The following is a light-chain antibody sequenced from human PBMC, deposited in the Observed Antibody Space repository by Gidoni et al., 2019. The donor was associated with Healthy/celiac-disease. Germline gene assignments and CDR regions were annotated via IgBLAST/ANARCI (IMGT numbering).Light chain of an antibody. CDR3: QQYNSYSWT. CDR1: QSISSW. Sequence: DIHMTQSPSTLSASVVDRLTITCRASQSISSWLAWYQQKPGKAPKLLIYKASSLESGVHPRCSGSGAGTEFPTIISSLQADDFVTYYCQQYNSYSWTFGQGTKVEIK. CDR2: KAS. V-gene: IGKV1-5*03. J-gene: IGKJ1*01.